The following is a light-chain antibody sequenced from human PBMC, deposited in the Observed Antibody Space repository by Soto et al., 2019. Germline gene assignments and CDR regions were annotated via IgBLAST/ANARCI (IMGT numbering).Light chain of an antibody. CDR2: GAS. CDR1: QSVSSSY. CDR3: QQYGSSPYT. V-gene: IGKV3-20*01. J-gene: IGKJ2*01. Sequence: EIVLTQSPGTLSLSPGERATLSCRASQSVSSSYLAWYQQKPGQAPRLLIYGASSRATGIPDRFGGSGSGTXXXXXXXXXXXXDFAVYYCQQYGSSPYTFGQGTKLEIK.